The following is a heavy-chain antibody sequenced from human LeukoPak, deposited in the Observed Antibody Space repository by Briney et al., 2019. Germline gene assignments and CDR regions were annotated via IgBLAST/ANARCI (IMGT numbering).Heavy chain of an antibody. CDR1: GGSISSYY. CDR3: ARQQLSQLYYFDN. J-gene: IGHJ4*02. V-gene: IGHV4-59*01. CDR2: IYYTGST. D-gene: IGHD6-13*01. Sequence: SETLSLTCTVTGGSISSYYWSWIRQPPGKGLEWIGYIYYTGSTNYNPSLKSRVTISVDTSKNQFSLKLSSVTAADTAVYFCARQQLSQLYYFDNWGQGTLVTVSS.